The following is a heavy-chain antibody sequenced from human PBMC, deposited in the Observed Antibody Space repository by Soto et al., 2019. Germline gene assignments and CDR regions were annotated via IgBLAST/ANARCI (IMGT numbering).Heavy chain of an antibody. Sequence: EVQLLESGGGLVPPGGSLRLSCAASGFTFSSHAMTWVRQAPGKGLEWVSGVSGSGGSTYYADSVKGRFTISRDNSKNTLSLQINSLRAEDTAVYYCAKANSYYDSSGYYGYYYYGMDVWGQGTTVTVSS. J-gene: IGHJ6*02. CDR3: AKANSYYDSSGYYGYYYYGMDV. V-gene: IGHV3-23*01. CDR2: VSGSGGST. CDR1: GFTFSSHA. D-gene: IGHD3-22*01.